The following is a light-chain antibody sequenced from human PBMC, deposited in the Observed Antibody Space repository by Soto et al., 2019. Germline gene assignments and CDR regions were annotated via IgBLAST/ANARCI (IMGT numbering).Light chain of an antibody. CDR2: VAS. J-gene: IGKJ1*01. V-gene: IGKV1-27*01. CDR1: QGISNY. Sequence: DIQLTQSPSSLSASVGDRVTITCRASQGISNYLAWYQQQPGKDPKLLIYVASTLQSGVPSRFSGSGSGTDFTLTISSLQPEDVATYFCQKYSSAPWTFGQGNKVEIK. CDR3: QKYSSAPWT.